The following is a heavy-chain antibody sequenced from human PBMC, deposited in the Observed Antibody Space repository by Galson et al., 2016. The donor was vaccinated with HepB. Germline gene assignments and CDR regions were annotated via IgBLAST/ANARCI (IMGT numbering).Heavy chain of an antibody. V-gene: IGHV3-30*18. D-gene: IGHD4-17*01. CDR1: GFTFSSHS. CDR3: AKDAAVTLPGVYFEY. Sequence: SLRLSCAATGFTFSSHSLHWVRQAPGKGLEWVASISHDGINGKYADSVRGRFTISRDNSKNTVYLQMSSLRAEDTAVYYCAKDAAVTLPGVYFEYWGQGTLVTVSS. J-gene: IGHJ4*02. CDR2: ISHDGING.